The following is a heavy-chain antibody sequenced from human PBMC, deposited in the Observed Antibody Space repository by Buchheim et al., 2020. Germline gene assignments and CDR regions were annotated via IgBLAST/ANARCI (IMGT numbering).Heavy chain of an antibody. CDR3: AKNRDGSDWYFWDY. J-gene: IGHJ4*02. V-gene: IGHV3-23*01. CDR2: IRGSGGHT. Sequence: EVQLLESGGGLVQPGGSLRLSCAASGFTFSNYAMGWVRQAPGKGLEWVSAIRGSGGHTYYGDSVKGRFTISRDNSKNTLYLQMNSLRAEGTAIYYCAKNRDGSDWYFWDYLGQGAL. CDR1: GFTFSNYA. D-gene: IGHD6-19*01.